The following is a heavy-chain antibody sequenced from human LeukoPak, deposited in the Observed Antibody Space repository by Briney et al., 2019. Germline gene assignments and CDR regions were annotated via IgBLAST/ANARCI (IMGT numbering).Heavy chain of an antibody. CDR3: ARSHDHLWGNYPDY. CDR1: GGSIDSTNW. J-gene: IGHJ4*02. Sequence: PSETLSLTCDVSGGSIDSTNWWNWVRQPPGKGLEWIGEIHHDGRINYNPSLKSRVTLSVVKSKNQFSLRLNSVTAADTAMYYCARSHDHLWGNYPDYWGQGTLVTVSS. V-gene: IGHV4/OR15-8*01. D-gene: IGHD3-16*02. CDR2: IHHDGRI.